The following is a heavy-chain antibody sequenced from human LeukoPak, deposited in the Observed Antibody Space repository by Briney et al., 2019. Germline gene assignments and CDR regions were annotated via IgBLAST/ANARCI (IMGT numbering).Heavy chain of an antibody. J-gene: IGHJ4*02. V-gene: IGHV3-23*01. CDR1: GFTFSSFG. CDR2: ITGSGGST. CDR3: AKAYGVLAPLDH. D-gene: IGHD2-8*02. Sequence: PGGSLRFSCAASGFTFSSFGMNWVRQAPGKGLEWVSAITGSGGSTYYADSVKGRFTISRDNSKNTLYLQMNSLRAEDTAKYYCAKAYGVLAPLDHLGQGTLVTVSS.